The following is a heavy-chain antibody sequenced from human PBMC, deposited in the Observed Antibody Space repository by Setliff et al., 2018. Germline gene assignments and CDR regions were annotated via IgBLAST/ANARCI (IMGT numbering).Heavy chain of an antibody. D-gene: IGHD3-10*01. J-gene: IGHJ6*03. CDR1: GYSFTNYG. CDR3: ARASRFGTIKYRGDYYMDV. V-gene: IGHV7-4-1*02. CDR2: NNTNTGNP. Sequence: ASVKVSCKTSGYSFTNYGINWVRQAPGQGLEWMGWNNTNTGNPSYAQGFTGRFVFSLDTSVSTAYLQISSLKAEDTALYYCARASRFGTIKYRGDYYMDVWGKGTTVTVSS.